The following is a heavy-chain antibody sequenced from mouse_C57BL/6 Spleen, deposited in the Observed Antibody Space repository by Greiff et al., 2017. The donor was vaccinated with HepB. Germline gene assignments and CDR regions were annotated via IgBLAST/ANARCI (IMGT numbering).Heavy chain of an antibody. V-gene: IGHV1-78*01. D-gene: IGHD3-1*01. CDR1: GYTFTDHT. Sequence: VQLQQSDAELVKPGASVKISCKVSGYTFTDHTIHWMKQRPEQGLEWIGYIYPRDGSTKYNEKFKGKATLTADKSSSTAYMQRNSLTSEDSAVYFCTRSGLYPLYGAMDYWGQGTSVTDSS. CDR3: TRSGLYPLYGAMDY. J-gene: IGHJ4*01. CDR2: IYPRDGST.